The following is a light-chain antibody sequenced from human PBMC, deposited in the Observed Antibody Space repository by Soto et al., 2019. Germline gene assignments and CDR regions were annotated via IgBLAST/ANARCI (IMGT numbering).Light chain of an antibody. V-gene: IGKV1-5*03. CDR1: QSIDNW. CDR2: TAF. Sequence: DIQMTQSPSTLSASEGDRVTITCRASQSIDNWLAWYQQKPGKAPKLLIYTAFTLESGVPSRFSVSGSVTDFTLAISSLQPDDFATYYCQQYSSYSSWTFGQGTKVEVK. J-gene: IGKJ1*01. CDR3: QQYSSYSSWT.